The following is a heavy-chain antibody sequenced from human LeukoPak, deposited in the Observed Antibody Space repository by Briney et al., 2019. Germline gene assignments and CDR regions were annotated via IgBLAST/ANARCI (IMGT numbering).Heavy chain of an antibody. Sequence: PGGSLRLSCAASGFTFSSYAMTWVRQAPGKGLEWVSAITNSGDSTYYADSVKGRFTISRDNSKNTLYLQMNSLRAEDTAVYYCARRAGAYSHPYDYWGQGTLVTVSS. J-gene: IGHJ4*02. D-gene: IGHD4/OR15-4a*01. CDR3: ARRAGAYSHPYDY. CDR1: GFTFSSYA. CDR2: ITNSGDST. V-gene: IGHV3-23*01.